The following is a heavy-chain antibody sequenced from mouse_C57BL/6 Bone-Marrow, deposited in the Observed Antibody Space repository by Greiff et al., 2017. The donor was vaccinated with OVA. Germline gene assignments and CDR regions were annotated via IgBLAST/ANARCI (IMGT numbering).Heavy chain of an antibody. D-gene: IGHD1-1*01. Sequence: VQGVESGAELARPGASVKLSCKASGYTFTSYGISWVKQRTGQGLEWIGEIYPRSGNTYYNEKFKGKATLTADKSSSTAYMELRSLTSEDSAVYFCARGVYYPVYFDYWGQGTTLTVSS. V-gene: IGHV1-81*01. CDR3: ARGVYYPVYFDY. CDR2: IYPRSGNT. J-gene: IGHJ2*01. CDR1: GYTFTSYG.